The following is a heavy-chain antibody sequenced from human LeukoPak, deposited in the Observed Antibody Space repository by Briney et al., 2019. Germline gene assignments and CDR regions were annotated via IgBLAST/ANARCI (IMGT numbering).Heavy chain of an antibody. Sequence: GGSLRLSCAASGFTFSTYWMHWVRQAPGKGLMWVARITPDGSSTNYADSVQGRFTVSRDNAKNTLYLQMNSLRVEDTALYYCTKDTFGDRDYWGQGTLATVSS. D-gene: IGHD2-21*01. CDR1: GFTFSTYW. CDR3: TKDTFGDRDY. CDR2: ITPDGSST. V-gene: IGHV3-74*01. J-gene: IGHJ4*02.